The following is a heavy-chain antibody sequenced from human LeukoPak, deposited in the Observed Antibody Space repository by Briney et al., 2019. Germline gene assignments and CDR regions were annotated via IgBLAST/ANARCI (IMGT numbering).Heavy chain of an antibody. V-gene: IGHV3-30*18. Sequence: GGCVRLSCAASGFTFSSYGMHWVRQAPGKGLEWVAVISYDGTDKNYADSVKGRFTISRDNAKNTLYLQMNSLRAEDTAVYYCAKDRKGYGVNYAFDIWGQGTIVTDSS. CDR1: GFTFSSYG. D-gene: IGHD3-16*01. J-gene: IGHJ3*02. CDR2: ISYDGTDK. CDR3: AKDRKGYGVNYAFDI.